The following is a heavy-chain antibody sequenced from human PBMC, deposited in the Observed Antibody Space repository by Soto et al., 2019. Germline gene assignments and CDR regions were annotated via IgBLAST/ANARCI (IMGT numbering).Heavy chain of an antibody. V-gene: IGHV4-59*06. D-gene: IGHD3-10*01. CDR3: AGQPTAGSYYDLGSYYYYYAMDV. Sequence: SETLSLTCSVSGGSIGTHYWTWIRQPPGKGLEWIGYIYYSGSTYYNPSLKSRVTISVDTSKNQFSLKLSSVTAADTAVYYCAGQPTAGSYYDLGSYYYYYAMDVWGQGTTVTVSS. CDR1: GGSIGTHY. J-gene: IGHJ6*02. CDR2: IYYSGST.